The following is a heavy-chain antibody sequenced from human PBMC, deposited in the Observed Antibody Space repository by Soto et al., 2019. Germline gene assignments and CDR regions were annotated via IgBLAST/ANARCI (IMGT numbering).Heavy chain of an antibody. Sequence: PSETLSLTCTVSGGSISSGGYYWTWIRQHPGKGLEWIGYIYYSGSTYYNPSLKSRVTISVDTSKNQFSLKLSSVTAADTAVYYCASVTRTCISTSCYRYYYGMDVWGQGTTVTVSS. V-gene: IGHV4-31*03. D-gene: IGHD2-2*02. CDR2: IYYSGST. CDR1: GGSISSGGYY. CDR3: ASVTRTCISTSCYRYYYGMDV. J-gene: IGHJ6*02.